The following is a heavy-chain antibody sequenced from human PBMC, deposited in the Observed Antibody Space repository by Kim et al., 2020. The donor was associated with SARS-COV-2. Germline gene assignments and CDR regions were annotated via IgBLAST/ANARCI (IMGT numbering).Heavy chain of an antibody. CDR3: ARWAAVAGTIGWEQKGYFDY. J-gene: IGHJ4*02. CDR2: IYYSGST. CDR1: GGSISSSSYY. V-gene: IGHV4-39*01. Sequence: SETLSLTCTVSGGSISSSSYYWGWIRQPPGKGLEWIGSIYYSGSTYYNPSLKSRITISVDTSKNQFSLKLSSVTAADTAVYYCARWAAVAGTIGWEQKGYFDYWGQGTLVTVSS. D-gene: IGHD6-19*01.